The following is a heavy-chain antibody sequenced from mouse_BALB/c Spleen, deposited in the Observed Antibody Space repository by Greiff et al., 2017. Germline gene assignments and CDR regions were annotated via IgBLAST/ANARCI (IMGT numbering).Heavy chain of an antibody. J-gene: IGHJ3*01. CDR1: GDSITSGY. Sequence: EVKLVQSGPSLVKPSQTLSITCSVSGDSITSGYWNWIRKHPGNKLEYMGYISYSGSTYYNPSLKSRISITRDTSKNQYYLQLNTVTTEDTATYYCASNENDDDWFAYWGQGTLVTVSA. V-gene: IGHV3-8*02. CDR3: ASNENDDDWFAY. CDR2: ISYSGST. D-gene: IGHD2-4*01.